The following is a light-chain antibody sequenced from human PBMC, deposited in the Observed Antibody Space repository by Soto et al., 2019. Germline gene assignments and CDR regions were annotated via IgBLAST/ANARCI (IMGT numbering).Light chain of an antibody. J-gene: IGKJ3*01. CDR1: QGIANY. CDR3: QKYNGAPFT. Sequence: DIQMTQSPSSLSASVGDRVTITCRASQGIANYLAWYQQKPGKVPKLLIYAASTLEPGVPSRFSGSGFGTDVTLSISSLQPEDFATYYCQKYNGAPFTFGPWTKVDIK. CDR2: AAS. V-gene: IGKV1-27*01.